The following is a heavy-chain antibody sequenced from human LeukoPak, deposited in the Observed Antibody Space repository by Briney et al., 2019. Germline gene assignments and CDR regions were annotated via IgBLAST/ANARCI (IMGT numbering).Heavy chain of an antibody. CDR1: GFSFSSYA. J-gene: IGHJ4*02. D-gene: IGHD1-26*01. Sequence: GGSLRLSCAASGFSFSSYAMTWVRQAPGKGLEWFSAISGSGDSTYDADSVKGRFTISRDNSKNTLYLQMKSLRAEDTAVYYCAKDVRGSGTYWDYWGQGTLVTVSS. CDR3: AKDVRGSGTYWDY. V-gene: IGHV3-23*01. CDR2: ISGSGDST.